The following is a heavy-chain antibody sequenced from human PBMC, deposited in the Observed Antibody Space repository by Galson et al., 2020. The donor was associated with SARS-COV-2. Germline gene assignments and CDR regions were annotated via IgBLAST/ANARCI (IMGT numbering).Heavy chain of an antibody. CDR1: GGSVTSRSYF. V-gene: IGHV4-39*01. CDR3: ARQSIAIELWLEGGDWFDP. J-gene: IGHJ5*02. D-gene: IGHD5-18*01. Sequence: SETLSLTCIVSGGSVTSRSYFWGWIRQPPGKGLVWIGSSHYSGKVSYTPSLKSRVTISVDTSKNQFSLRLNSVTAADTAVYYCARQSIAIELWLEGGDWFDPWGQGTLVTVSS. CDR2: SHYSGKV.